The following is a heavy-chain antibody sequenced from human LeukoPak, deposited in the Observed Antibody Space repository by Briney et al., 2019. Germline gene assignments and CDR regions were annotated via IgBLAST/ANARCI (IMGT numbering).Heavy chain of an antibody. Sequence: PGGSLRLSCAASGFTFSSYSMNWVRQAPGKGLEWVSSISSSSSYIYYADSVKGRFTISRDNAKNSLYLQMNSLRAEDTAVYYCARAGYDRTTVTSLGYWGQGTLVTVS. CDR3: ARAGYDRTTVTSLGY. CDR1: GFTFSSYS. CDR2: ISSSSSYI. V-gene: IGHV3-21*01. J-gene: IGHJ4*02. D-gene: IGHD4-17*01.